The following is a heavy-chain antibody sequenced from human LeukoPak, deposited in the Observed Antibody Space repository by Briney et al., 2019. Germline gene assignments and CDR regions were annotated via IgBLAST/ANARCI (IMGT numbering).Heavy chain of an antibody. J-gene: IGHJ4*02. Sequence: PGGSLRLSCAASGFTFSSYGMHWVRQAPGKGLEWVAVIWYDGSNKYYADSVKGRFTISRDNSKNTLYLQMNSLRAEDTAVYYCARDRGGDDYYFDYGGQGPLVTVSS. CDR3: ARDRGGDDYYFDY. V-gene: IGHV3-33*01. CDR1: GFTFSSYG. CDR2: IWYDGSNK. D-gene: IGHD4-17*01.